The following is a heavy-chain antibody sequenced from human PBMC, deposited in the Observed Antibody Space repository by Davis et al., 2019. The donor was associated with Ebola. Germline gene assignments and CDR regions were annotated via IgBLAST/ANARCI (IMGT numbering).Heavy chain of an antibody. Sequence: PGGSLRLSCAASGFTLSRHWMHWFRQAPGKGLVWVSRINSDGSTTKYADSVKGRFTISRDNAKNTLYLQMSSLRVDDTAVYYCARVQYASTWYIDYWGQGTLVTVSS. CDR2: INSDGSTT. D-gene: IGHD2-2*01. J-gene: IGHJ4*02. CDR3: ARVQYASTWYIDY. V-gene: IGHV3-74*03. CDR1: GFTLSRHW.